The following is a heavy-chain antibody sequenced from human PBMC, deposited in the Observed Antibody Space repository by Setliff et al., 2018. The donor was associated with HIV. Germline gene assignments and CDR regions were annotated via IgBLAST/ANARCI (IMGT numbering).Heavy chain of an antibody. CDR1: GGSFSGYF. Sequence: SETLSLTCAVYGGSFSGYFWSWIRQPPGKGLEWIGEINHSGSTKYNPSLKSRVTIPVDTSKNQFSLKLSSVTAADTAVYYCARGTAYYNFWSGYSQDYYYYMDVWGKGTTVTVSS. CDR2: INHSGST. CDR3: ARGTAYYNFWSGYSQDYYYYMDV. V-gene: IGHV4-34*01. J-gene: IGHJ6*03. D-gene: IGHD3-3*01.